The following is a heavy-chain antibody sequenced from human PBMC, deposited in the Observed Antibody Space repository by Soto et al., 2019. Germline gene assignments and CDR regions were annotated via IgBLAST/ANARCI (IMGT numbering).Heavy chain of an antibody. CDR3: ARDYQLTYYFDD. J-gene: IGHJ4*02. D-gene: IGHD3-9*01. V-gene: IGHV3-30*14. CDR2: ISDDGSKT. Sequence: PVGSLRLSCAGSGVTFRGYAVHWVRQTPGKGLEWVTVISDDGSKTYYADSVKGRFSVSRDDSTNMVFLQMSSLRSENTAVYHCARDYQLTYYFDDWGTGTTVTVSP. CDR1: GVTFRGYA.